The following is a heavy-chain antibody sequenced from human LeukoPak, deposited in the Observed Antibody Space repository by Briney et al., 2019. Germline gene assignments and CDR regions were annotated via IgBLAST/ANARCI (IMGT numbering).Heavy chain of an antibody. CDR1: GFTFSSYW. CDR2: INSDGSST. Sequence: GSLRLSCVASGFTFSSYWMHWVRQAPGKGLVWVSRINSDGSSTKCADSVKGRFTISRDNAKNTLYLQMNSLRAEDTAVYYCAALDHGHDYWGQGTLVTVSS. V-gene: IGHV3-74*03. CDR3: AALDHGHDY. J-gene: IGHJ4*02.